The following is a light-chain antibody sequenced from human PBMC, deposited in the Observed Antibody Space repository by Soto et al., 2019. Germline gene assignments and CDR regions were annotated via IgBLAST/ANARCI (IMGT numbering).Light chain of an antibody. V-gene: IGLV2-14*01. CDR1: ISDVGGYNY. CDR2: EVS. CDR3: SSYTSSSTYV. Sequence: QSALPQPASVSGSPGRSMTISCTGTISDVGGYNYVSWYQQHPGKAPKLMIYEVSNRPSGVSNRFSGSKSGNTASLTISGLQAEDEADYYCSSYTSSSTYVFGTGTKVTVL. J-gene: IGLJ1*01.